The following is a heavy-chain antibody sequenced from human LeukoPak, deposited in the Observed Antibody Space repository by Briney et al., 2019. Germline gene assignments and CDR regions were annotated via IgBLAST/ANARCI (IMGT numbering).Heavy chain of an antibody. D-gene: IGHD3-3*01. CDR2: MNPNSGNT. J-gene: IGHJ6*03. CDR1: GYTFTSYD. Sequence: ASVKLSCTASGYTFTSYDINWVRQAPGQGLEWMGWMNPNSGNTGYAQKFQGRVTMTRNTSISTAYMELSSLRSEDTAVYYCARGGGPLTIFGVVIASPPYYYMDVWGKGTTVTVSS. V-gene: IGHV1-8*01. CDR3: ARGGGPLTIFGVVIASPPYYYMDV.